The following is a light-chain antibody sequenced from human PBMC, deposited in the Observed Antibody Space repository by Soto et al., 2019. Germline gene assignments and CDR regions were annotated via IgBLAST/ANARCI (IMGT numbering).Light chain of an antibody. Sequence: QSALTQPASVSGSPGQSITISCTGSSSDVGHYDYVSWFQQHPGRAPTLLIYDVTYRPSGVSNRFSGAKSGSTASLTISGLRTEDEANYYCSSYTGTSTQVFGTGTRSPS. V-gene: IGLV2-14*03. J-gene: IGLJ1*01. CDR1: SSDVGHYDY. CDR2: DVT. CDR3: SSYTGTSTQV.